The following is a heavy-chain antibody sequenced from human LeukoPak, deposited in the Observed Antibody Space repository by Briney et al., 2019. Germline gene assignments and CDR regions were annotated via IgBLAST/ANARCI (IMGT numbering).Heavy chain of an antibody. CDR1: GGPISSYY. D-gene: IGHD3-10*01. CDR3: ARATGRYYYYYYGMDV. J-gene: IGHJ6*02. CDR2: IYYRGST. V-gene: IGHV4-59*01. Sequence: SETLSLTCTVSGGPISSYYWSWIRQPPGKGLEWIGYIYYRGSTNYNPSLKSRVTISVDTSKNQFSLKLSSVTAADTAVYYCARATGRYYYYYYGMDVWGQGTTVTVSS.